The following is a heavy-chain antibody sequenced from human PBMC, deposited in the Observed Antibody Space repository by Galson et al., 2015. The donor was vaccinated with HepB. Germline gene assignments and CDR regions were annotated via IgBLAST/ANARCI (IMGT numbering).Heavy chain of an antibody. V-gene: IGHV3-23*01. J-gene: IGHJ4*02. CDR3: ASYIRGRAHYGDYYFDY. Sequence: SLRLSCAASGFTFSSNAMSWVRQAPGKGLEWVSGISGSGDSTFYADSVKGRFTISRDNSKNTLFLQLNSLRAEDTAVYYCASYIRGRAHYGDYYFDYWGQGTLVTVSS. D-gene: IGHD3-10*02. CDR1: GFTFSSNA. CDR2: ISGSGDST.